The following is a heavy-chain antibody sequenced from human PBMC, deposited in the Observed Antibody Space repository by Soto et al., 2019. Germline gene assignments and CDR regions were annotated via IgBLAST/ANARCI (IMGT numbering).Heavy chain of an antibody. J-gene: IGHJ4*02. CDR3: AHRVLRTVFGLVTTTAIYFDF. V-gene: IGHV2-5*02. Sequence: QITLKESGPTVVKPTETLTLTCTFSGFSLTTSGVGVGWVRQSPGKAPEWLAPIYWDDDKRYSTSLNRRLIITKDTSKNQVVLTMANVDPADTATYYCAHRVLRTVFGLVTTTAIYFDFWGPGTPVVVSS. CDR1: GFSLTTSGVG. CDR2: IYWDDDK. D-gene: IGHD3-3*01.